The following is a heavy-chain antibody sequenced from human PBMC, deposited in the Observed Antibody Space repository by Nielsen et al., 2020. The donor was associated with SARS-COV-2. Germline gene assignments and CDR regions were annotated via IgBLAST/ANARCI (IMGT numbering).Heavy chain of an antibody. J-gene: IGHJ4*02. Sequence: WVRQAPGQGLEWMGWINPNSGGTNYAQKFQGWVTMTRDTSISTAYMELSSLRSEDTAVYYCARLTGWGYWGQGTLVTVSS. D-gene: IGHD3-9*01. V-gene: IGHV1-2*04. CDR2: INPNSGGT. CDR3: ARLTGWGY.